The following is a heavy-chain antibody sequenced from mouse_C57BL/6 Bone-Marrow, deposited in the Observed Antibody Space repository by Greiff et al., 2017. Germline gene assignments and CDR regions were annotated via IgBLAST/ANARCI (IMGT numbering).Heavy chain of an antibody. J-gene: IGHJ2*01. D-gene: IGHD2-12*01. CDR2: IDPFDSYT. Sequence: QVQLQQPGAELVMPGASVKLSCKASGYTFTSYWMHWVKQRPGQGLEWIGEIDPFDSYTNYNQKFKGKSTLTVDKSSSTAYMQLSSLTSEDSAVYYCARATTDYWGQGTTLTVSS. V-gene: IGHV1-69*01. CDR3: ARATTDY. CDR1: GYTFTSYW.